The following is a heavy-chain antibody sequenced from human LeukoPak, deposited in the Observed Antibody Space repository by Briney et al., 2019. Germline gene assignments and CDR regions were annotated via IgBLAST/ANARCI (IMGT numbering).Heavy chain of an antibody. CDR2: ITYNSGTI. J-gene: IGHJ3*02. Sequence: PGGSLRLSCAASGFTFRSCAMQWVRQAPGKGLEWVSYITYNSGTIFYADSVKGRFTISRDNAKDSLYLQMSSLRDEDTAVYYCAKHYYDSSGYRALSAFDIWGQGTMVTVSS. D-gene: IGHD3-22*01. CDR1: GFTFRSCA. CDR3: AKHYYDSSGYRALSAFDI. V-gene: IGHV3-48*02.